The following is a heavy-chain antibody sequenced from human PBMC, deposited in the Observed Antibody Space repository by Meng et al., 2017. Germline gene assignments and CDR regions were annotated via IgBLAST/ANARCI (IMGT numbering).Heavy chain of an antibody. CDR1: GFTFSSYA. J-gene: IGHJ3*02. CDR2: ISYDGSNK. V-gene: IGHV3-30*01. Sequence: GESLKISCAASGFTFSSYAMHWVRQAPGKGLEWVAVISYDGSNKYYADSVKGRFTIPRDNSKNTLYLQMNSLRAEDTAVYYCARPILGYCSGGSCYETLNAFDIWGQGTMVTVSS. CDR3: ARPILGYCSGGSCYETLNAFDI. D-gene: IGHD2-15*01.